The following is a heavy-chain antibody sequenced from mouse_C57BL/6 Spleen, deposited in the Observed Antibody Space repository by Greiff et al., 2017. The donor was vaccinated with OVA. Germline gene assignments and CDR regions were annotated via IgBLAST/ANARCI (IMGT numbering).Heavy chain of an antibody. CDR2: SRNKANDYTT. V-gene: IGHV7-1*01. CDR1: GFTFSDFY. CDR3: ARDAFYYGSSEGYFDV. J-gene: IGHJ1*03. Sequence: EVQVVESGGGLVQSGRSLRLSCATSGFTFSDFYMEWVRQAPGKGLEWIAASRNKANDYTTEYSASVKGRFIVSRDTSQSILYLQMNALRAEDTAIYYCARDAFYYGSSEGYFDVWGTGTTVTVSS. D-gene: IGHD1-1*01.